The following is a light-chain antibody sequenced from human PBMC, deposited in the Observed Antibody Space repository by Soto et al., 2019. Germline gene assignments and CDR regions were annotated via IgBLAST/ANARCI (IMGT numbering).Light chain of an antibody. CDR1: QSVPKNY. J-gene: IGKJ4*01. V-gene: IGKV3-20*01. Sequence: EIVLTQSPGTLSLSPGEGATLACRASQSVPKNYLGWYKQKTGQAPRLLIYDVSNSATDVPDRFSGSGSETDFTLTISVLEPEDFAVYYCQQYATDPLTLGGGTKLEIK. CDR3: QQYATDPLT. CDR2: DVS.